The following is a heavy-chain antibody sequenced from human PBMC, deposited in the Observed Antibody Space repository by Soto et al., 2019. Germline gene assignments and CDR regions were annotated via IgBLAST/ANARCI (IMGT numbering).Heavy chain of an antibody. Sequence: SETLSLTCAVYGGSFSGYYWSWIRQPPGKGLEWIGEINHSGSTNYNPSLKSRVTISVDTSKNQFSLKLSSVTAADTAVYYCARKGYYYGSGSYYNGYGMDVWGQGTTVTVSS. V-gene: IGHV4-34*01. D-gene: IGHD3-10*01. CDR2: INHSGST. CDR3: ARKGYYYGSGSYYNGYGMDV. J-gene: IGHJ6*02. CDR1: GGSFSGYY.